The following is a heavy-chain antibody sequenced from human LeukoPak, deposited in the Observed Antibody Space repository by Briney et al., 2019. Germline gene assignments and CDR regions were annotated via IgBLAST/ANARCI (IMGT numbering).Heavy chain of an antibody. V-gene: IGHV1-2*07. J-gene: IGHJ6*03. D-gene: IGHD3-10*01. CDR2: INPISGGT. Sequence: GASVKVSCKASGYSFTGYYMHWVQQAPGQGLQWMGWINPISGGTNYAYKFQGRITMTRDTSISTAYMELSSLRSEDTAVYYCARAGGYYYYYMDVWGKGTTVTVSS. CDR3: ARAGGYYYYYMDV. CDR1: GYSFTGYY.